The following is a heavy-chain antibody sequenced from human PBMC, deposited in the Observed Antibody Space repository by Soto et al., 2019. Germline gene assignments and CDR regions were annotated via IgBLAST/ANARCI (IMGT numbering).Heavy chain of an antibody. D-gene: IGHD3-22*01. J-gene: IGHJ4*02. CDR3: ATGFWNYDSSGSYPRILYYSDY. Sequence: GGSLRLSCAASGFTFSSYWMSWVRQAPGKGLEWVANIKQDGSEKYYVDSAKGRFTISRDNAKNSLYLQMNSLRAEDTAVYYCATGFWNYDSSGSYPRILYYSDYCDKGPL. CDR2: IKQDGSEK. V-gene: IGHV3-7*01. CDR1: GFTFSSYW.